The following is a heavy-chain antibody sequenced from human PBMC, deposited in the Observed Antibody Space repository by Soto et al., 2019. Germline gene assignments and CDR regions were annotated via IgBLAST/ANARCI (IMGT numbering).Heavy chain of an antibody. CDR1: GVTFSSHS. Sequence: GGSLRLSCAASGVTFSSHSMNWVRQAPGKGLEWVSSISSSGSYIYYADSLKGRFAISRDNAKNSLYLQMNSLRAEDTAVYYCASIPGGPPLRYFDYWGQGTLVTVSS. V-gene: IGHV3-21*01. CDR2: ISSSGSYI. CDR3: ASIPGGPPLRYFDY. J-gene: IGHJ4*02. D-gene: IGHD3-10*01.